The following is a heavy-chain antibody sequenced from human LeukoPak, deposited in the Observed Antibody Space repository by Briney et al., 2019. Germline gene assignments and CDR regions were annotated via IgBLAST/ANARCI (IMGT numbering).Heavy chain of an antibody. CDR1: GFTFSSYA. D-gene: IGHD2-2*01. Sequence: GGSLRLSCAASGFTFSSYAMSWVRQAPGKGLEWVSAITGSGGDTYYADSVKGRFTISRDNTKNTLSLQMNSLRPEHTAVYYCAKDETYQWGHGTLVTVSS. J-gene: IGHJ4*01. CDR3: AKDETYQ. CDR2: ITGSGGDT. V-gene: IGHV3-23*01.